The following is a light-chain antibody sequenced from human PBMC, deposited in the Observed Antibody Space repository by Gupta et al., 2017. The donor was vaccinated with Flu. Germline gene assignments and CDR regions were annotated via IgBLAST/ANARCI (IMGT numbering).Light chain of an antibody. Sequence: QTVVTQEPSFSVSPGGTVTLTCGLSSGPVSTSHYPSWYQQTPGQAPRTLIYSTKTRSSGVHDRFSGSILGNKAALTITGAQADDESDYYCVLYMGTGIWVFGGGTKLTVL. J-gene: IGLJ3*02. CDR1: SGPVSTSHY. V-gene: IGLV8-61*01. CDR2: STK. CDR3: VLYMGTGIWV.